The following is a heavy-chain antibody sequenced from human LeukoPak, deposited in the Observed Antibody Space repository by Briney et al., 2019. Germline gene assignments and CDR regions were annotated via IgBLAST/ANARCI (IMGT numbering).Heavy chain of an antibody. Sequence: PGGSLRLSCAASGFTFSSYAMHWVRQAPGKGLEWVAVISYDGSNKYYADSVKGRFTISRDNSKNTLYLQMNSLRAEDTAVYYCAKEGCSGGSCYIRLAPVYYYGMDVWGQGTTVTVSS. D-gene: IGHD2-15*01. V-gene: IGHV3-30*04. J-gene: IGHJ6*02. CDR2: ISYDGSNK. CDR1: GFTFSSYA. CDR3: AKEGCSGGSCYIRLAPVYYYGMDV.